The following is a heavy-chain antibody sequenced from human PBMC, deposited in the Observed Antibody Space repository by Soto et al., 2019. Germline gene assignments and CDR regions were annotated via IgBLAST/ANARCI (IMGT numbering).Heavy chain of an antibody. CDR3: ARDLLGSGWWRVGAFDI. V-gene: IGHV4-59*01. CDR2: IYYSGST. Sequence: KSSETLSLTCTVSGGSISSYYWIWIRQPPGKGLEWIGYIYYSGSTNYNPSLKSRVTISVDTSKNQFSLKLSSVTAADTAVYYCARDLLGSGWWRVGAFDIWGQGTMVTVSS. CDR1: GGSISSYY. D-gene: IGHD6-19*01. J-gene: IGHJ3*02.